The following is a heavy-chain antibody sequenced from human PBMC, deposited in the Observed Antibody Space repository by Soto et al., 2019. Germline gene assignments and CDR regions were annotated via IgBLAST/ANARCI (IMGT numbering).Heavy chain of an antibody. Sequence: EVQLVESGGGLVQPGRSLRLSCAASGFTFDDYAMHWVRQAPGKGLEWVSGISWHSGSIGYADSVKGRFTISRDNAKNSLYLQMNSLRAEDTALYYCAKEMSSGYCYMNGWGQGATITVSS. CDR1: GFTFDDYA. CDR3: AKEMSSGYCYMNG. D-gene: IGHD3-10*01. CDR2: ISWHSGSI. J-gene: IGHJ6*03. V-gene: IGHV3-9*01.